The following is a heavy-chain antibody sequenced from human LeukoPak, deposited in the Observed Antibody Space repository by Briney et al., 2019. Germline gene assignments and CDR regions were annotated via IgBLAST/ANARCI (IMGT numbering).Heavy chain of an antibody. CDR1: GGTFSSYA. V-gene: IGHV1-69*10. Sequence: SVKVSCKASGGTFSSYAISWVRQAPGQGLEWMGGMIPILGIANYAQKFQGRVTITADKSTSTAYMELSSLRSEDTAVYYCASRPHRLGYYYDSSGSADAFDIWGQGTMVTVSS. CDR2: MIPILGIA. D-gene: IGHD3-22*01. J-gene: IGHJ3*02. CDR3: ASRPHRLGYYYDSSGSADAFDI.